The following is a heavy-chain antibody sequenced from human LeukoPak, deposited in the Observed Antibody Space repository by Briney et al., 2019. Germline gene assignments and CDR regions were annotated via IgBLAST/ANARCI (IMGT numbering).Heavy chain of an antibody. CDR3: ARDTQNDYGDLNWFDP. CDR1: GGSISSGSCY. Sequence: SQTLSLTCTVSGGSISSGSCYWSWIRQPAGKGLEWIGPIYTSGSTNYNPSLKSRVTISLDTSKNQFSLKLSSVTAADTAVYYCARDTQNDYGDLNWFDPWGQGTLVTVSS. CDR2: IYTSGST. V-gene: IGHV4-61*02. J-gene: IGHJ5*02. D-gene: IGHD4-17*01.